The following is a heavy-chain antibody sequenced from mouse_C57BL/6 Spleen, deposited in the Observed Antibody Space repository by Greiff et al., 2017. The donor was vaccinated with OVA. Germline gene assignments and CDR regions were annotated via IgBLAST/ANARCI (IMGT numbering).Heavy chain of an antibody. V-gene: IGHV5-17*01. CDR3: ARHYGIDY. D-gene: IGHD2-1*01. CDR1: GFTFSDYG. CDR2: ISSGSSTI. J-gene: IGHJ2*01. Sequence: EVQVVESGGGLVKPGGSLKLSCAASGFTFSDYGMHWVRQAPEKGLEWVAYISSGSSTIYYADTVKGRFTISRDNAKNTLFLQMTSLRSEDTAMYYCARHYGIDYWGQGTTLTVSS.